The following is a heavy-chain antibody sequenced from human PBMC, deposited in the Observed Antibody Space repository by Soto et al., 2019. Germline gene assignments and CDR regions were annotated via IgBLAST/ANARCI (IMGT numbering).Heavy chain of an antibody. CDR1: GYTFTSYG. D-gene: IGHD6-13*01. CDR2: ISAYNGNT. V-gene: IGHV1-18*01. CDR3: ARDDYLNGRDWAAAGQIDY. J-gene: IGHJ4*02. Sequence: GASVKVSCKASGYTFTSYGISWVRQAPGQGLEWMGWISAYNGNTNYAQKLQGRVTMTTDTSTSTAYMELRSLRSDDTAVYYCARDDYLNGRDWAAAGQIDYWGQGTLVTVSS.